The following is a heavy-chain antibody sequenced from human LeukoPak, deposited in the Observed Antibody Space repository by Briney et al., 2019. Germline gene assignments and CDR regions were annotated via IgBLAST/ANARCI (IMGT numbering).Heavy chain of an antibody. CDR3: ARRLAGTEDY. CDR1: GGSISSGTYY. V-gene: IGHV4-61*02. D-gene: IGHD6-13*01. CDR2: VYTSGST. J-gene: IGHJ4*02. Sequence: SQTLSLTCTVSGGSISSGTYYWSWIRQPAGKGLEWIGRVYTSGSTNYNPSLKSRVTISVDTSKNQFSLNLSSVTAADTAVYYCARRLAGTEDYWGQGTLVTVSS.